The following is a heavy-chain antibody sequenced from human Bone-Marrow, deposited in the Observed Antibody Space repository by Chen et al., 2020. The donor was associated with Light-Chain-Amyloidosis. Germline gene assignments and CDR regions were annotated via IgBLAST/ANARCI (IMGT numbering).Heavy chain of an antibody. CDR2: RKQDGSKN. D-gene: IGHD2-8*02. CDR3: ARDRGWWTFDI. V-gene: IGHV3-7*01. Sequence: EVQLVESGGGLVQPGGSLRLSCTASEFTFTNFWMIWVRQAPGKGLEWVANRKQDGSKNYYVDSVKVRFTIPRDNAKNSLYLQMNSLRAEDTAVYYCARDRGWWTFDIWGQGTMVTVSS. CDR1: EFTFTNFW. J-gene: IGHJ3*02.